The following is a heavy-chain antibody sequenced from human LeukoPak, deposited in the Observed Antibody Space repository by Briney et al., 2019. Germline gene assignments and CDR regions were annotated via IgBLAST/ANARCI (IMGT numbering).Heavy chain of an antibody. CDR1: GGTFSSYA. Sequence: SVKVSCKASGGTFSSYAISWVRQAPGQGLEWMGRIIPIFGTANYAQKFQGRVTITAYKSTSTAYRELSSLRSEDTAVYYCASPYDYVWGAHYYMDVWGKGTTVTVSS. CDR3: ASPYDYVWGAHYYMDV. CDR2: IIPIFGTA. D-gene: IGHD3-16*01. V-gene: IGHV1-69*06. J-gene: IGHJ6*03.